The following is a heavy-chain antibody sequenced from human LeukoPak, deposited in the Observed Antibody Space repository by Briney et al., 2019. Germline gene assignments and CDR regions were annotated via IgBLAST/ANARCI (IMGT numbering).Heavy chain of an antibody. Sequence: GASVTVSCKASGYTFTSYGITRVRQTHAQGLERMGWISAYNGNTNYAQKLQGRVTMTTDTSTSTAYMELRSLRSNDTAVYYCARDIDCSSTSCYKGNAFDIWGQGTMVTVSS. CDR1: GYTFTSYG. J-gene: IGHJ3*02. CDR2: ISAYNGNT. D-gene: IGHD2-2*02. CDR3: ARDIDCSSTSCYKGNAFDI. V-gene: IGHV1-18*01.